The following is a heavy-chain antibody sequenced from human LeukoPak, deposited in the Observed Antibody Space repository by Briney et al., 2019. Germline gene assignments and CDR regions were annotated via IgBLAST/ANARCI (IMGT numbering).Heavy chain of an antibody. Sequence: SETLSLTCTVSGGSISSYYWSWIRQPAGKGLEWIGRIYSSGTTNYNPSLKSRVTMSVDTSKNQFSLRLSSMTAADTAVYYCARTYKGNSHFDYWGQGTLVTVSS. V-gene: IGHV4-4*07. CDR3: ARTYKGNSHFDY. D-gene: IGHD4-23*01. CDR2: IYSSGTT. J-gene: IGHJ4*02. CDR1: GGSISSYY.